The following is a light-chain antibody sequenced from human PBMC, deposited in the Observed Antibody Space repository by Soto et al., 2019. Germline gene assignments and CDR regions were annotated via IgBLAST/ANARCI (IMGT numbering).Light chain of an antibody. Sequence: DIQMTQSPSTLSASLGDRVTITCRASQNINTWLAWYQQKPGKAPKLLIYAASTLQSGVPSRFSGSGSGTDFTLTISCLQSEDFATYYCQQYYSYPPTFGQGTKVDIK. CDR3: QQYYSYPPT. V-gene: IGKV1-5*01. CDR2: AAS. J-gene: IGKJ1*01. CDR1: QNINTW.